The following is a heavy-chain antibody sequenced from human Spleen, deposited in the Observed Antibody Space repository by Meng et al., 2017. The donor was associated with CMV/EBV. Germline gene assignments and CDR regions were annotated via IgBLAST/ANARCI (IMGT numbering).Heavy chain of an antibody. CDR1: GFSFRTYW. CDR2: IKQDGSEK. V-gene: IGHV3-7*01. J-gene: IGHJ4*02. CDR3: ARLGISSHWYRGYFFDY. Sequence: GGSLRLSCAASGFSFRTYWMSWVRQVPGKGLEWVANIKQDGSEKNYVDSVKGRFTISRDNAKHSVFLQMRSLRVEDMAVYYCARLGISSHWYRGYFFDYWGQGTLVTVSS. D-gene: IGHD3-9*01.